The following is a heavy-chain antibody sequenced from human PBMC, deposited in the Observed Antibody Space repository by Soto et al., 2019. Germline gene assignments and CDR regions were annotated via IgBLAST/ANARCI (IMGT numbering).Heavy chain of an antibody. CDR3: ARGQEGVVATH. Sequence: QVQLQQWGAGLLKPSETLSLNCAVNGGSLSGYYWSWIRQPPGKGLEWIGEIKDGGRTNYSPSLKSRATISSDTSKNQFYLRLYSVTAADTGVYYCARGQEGVVATHWDQGTLVTVSS. CDR1: GGSLSGYY. CDR2: IKDGGRT. D-gene: IGHD5-12*01. V-gene: IGHV4-34*01. J-gene: IGHJ4*02.